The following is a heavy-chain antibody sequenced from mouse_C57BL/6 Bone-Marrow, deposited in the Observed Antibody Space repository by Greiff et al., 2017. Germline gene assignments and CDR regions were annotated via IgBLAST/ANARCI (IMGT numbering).Heavy chain of an antibody. CDR1: GYAFTNYF. CDR2: INPGSGGT. D-gene: IGHD4-1*01. CDR3: ARSKNWESWFSY. Sequence: VQLQQSGAELVRPGTSVKVSCKASGYAFTNYFLEWVQQRPGQGLEWIGVINPGSGGTTYNEKFKGKATLTADKSSSPAYMQLSSLTSEDSAVYFCARSKNWESWFSYWGQGTLVTVSA. V-gene: IGHV1-54*01. J-gene: IGHJ3*01.